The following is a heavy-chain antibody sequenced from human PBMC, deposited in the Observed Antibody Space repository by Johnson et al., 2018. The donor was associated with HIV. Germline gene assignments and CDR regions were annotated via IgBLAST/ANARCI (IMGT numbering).Heavy chain of an antibody. CDR2: IKSKTDGGTT. CDR1: GFTFSDYY. J-gene: IGHJ3*02. Sequence: VQLVESGGGLVQPGGSLRLSCVASGFTFSDYYMSWVRQAPGKGLEWVGRIKSKTDGGTTDYAAPVKGRFTISRDDSKNTLYLQMGSLRVEDMAVYYCARLRGAFDIWGQGTMVTVSS. D-gene: IGHD2-21*02. CDR3: ARLRGAFDI. V-gene: IGHV3-15*01.